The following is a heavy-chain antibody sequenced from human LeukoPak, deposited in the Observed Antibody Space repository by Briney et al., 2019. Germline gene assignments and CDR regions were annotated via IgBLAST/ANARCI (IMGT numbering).Heavy chain of an antibody. J-gene: IGHJ4*02. Sequence: GGSLRLSCAASGFTLSSYEMHWVRQAPGKGLVWVSRINSDGSRTGYADSVKGRLTISRDNAKNTLYLQVNSLRAEDTAIYYCARELPREVTLDYWGQGTLVTVSS. D-gene: IGHD2-21*02. V-gene: IGHV3-74*01. CDR1: GFTLSSYE. CDR2: INSDGSRT. CDR3: ARELPREVTLDY.